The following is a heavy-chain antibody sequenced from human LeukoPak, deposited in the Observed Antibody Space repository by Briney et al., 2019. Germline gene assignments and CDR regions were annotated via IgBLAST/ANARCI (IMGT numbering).Heavy chain of an antibody. CDR3: AKAGQNSGWSTYFDY. D-gene: IGHD6-19*01. Sequence: SCKASGGTFSSYGMHWVRQAPGKGLEWVAVISYDGSNKYYADSVKGRFTISRDNSKNTLYLQMNSLRAEDTAVYYCAKAGQNSGWSTYFDYWGQGTLVTVSS. V-gene: IGHV3-30*18. J-gene: IGHJ4*02. CDR1: GGTFSSYG. CDR2: ISYDGSNK.